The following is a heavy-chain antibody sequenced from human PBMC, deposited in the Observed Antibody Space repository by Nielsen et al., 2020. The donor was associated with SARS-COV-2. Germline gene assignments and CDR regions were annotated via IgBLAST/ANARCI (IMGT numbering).Heavy chain of an antibody. V-gene: IGHV3-15*01. D-gene: IGHD2-15*01. Sequence: GESLKISCAASGFTFSNAWMSWVRQAPGKGLEWVGRIKSKTDGGTTDYAAPVKGRFTISRDDSKNTLYLQMNSLKTEDTAVYYCTSRGRVVAATPVMFYWGQGTLVTVSS. J-gene: IGHJ4*02. CDR3: TSRGRVVAATPVMFY. CDR1: GFTFSNAW. CDR2: IKSKTDGGTT.